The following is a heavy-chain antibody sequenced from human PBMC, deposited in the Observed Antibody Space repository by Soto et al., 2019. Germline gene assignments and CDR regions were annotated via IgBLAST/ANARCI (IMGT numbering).Heavy chain of an antibody. CDR2: ISWNSGSI. V-gene: IGHV3-9*01. Sequence: PGGSIRISCAASGFTVDDYAMHWVRQDPGKGLEWVSGISWNSGSIGYADSVKGRFTISRDNAKNSLYLQMNSLRAEDTALYYCAKDLFGSVAGAFDIWGQGTMVTVSS. CDR3: AKDLFGSVAGAFDI. D-gene: IGHD6-19*01. CDR1: GFTVDDYA. J-gene: IGHJ3*02.